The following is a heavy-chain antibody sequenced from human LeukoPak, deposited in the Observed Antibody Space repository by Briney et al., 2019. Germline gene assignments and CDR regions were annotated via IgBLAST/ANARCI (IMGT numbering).Heavy chain of an antibody. D-gene: IGHD1-26*01. V-gene: IGHV3-23*01. CDR3: AREGPGGSYLFDY. CDR1: GFTFSSYA. J-gene: IGHJ4*02. CDR2: ISGPGGST. Sequence: GGSLRLSCAASGFTFSSYAMTWVRQAPGKGLEWVSSISGPGGSTYYADSVKGRFTISRDNSKNTLYLQVNSLRAEDTAVYYCAREGPGGSYLFDYWGQGTLVTVSS.